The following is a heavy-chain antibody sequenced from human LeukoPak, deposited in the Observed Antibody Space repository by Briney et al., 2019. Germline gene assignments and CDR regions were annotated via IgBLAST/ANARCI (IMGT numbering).Heavy chain of an antibody. Sequence: GGSLRLSCAASGFTFSSCWMHWVRQAPGKGLVWVSRINSDGSSTSYADSVKGRFTISRDNAKNTLYLQMNSLRAEDTAVYYCARDADTSSRYSRFDYWGQGTLVTVSS. CDR1: GFTFSSCW. V-gene: IGHV3-74*01. D-gene: IGHD3-22*01. J-gene: IGHJ4*02. CDR3: ARDADTSSRYSRFDY. CDR2: INSDGSST.